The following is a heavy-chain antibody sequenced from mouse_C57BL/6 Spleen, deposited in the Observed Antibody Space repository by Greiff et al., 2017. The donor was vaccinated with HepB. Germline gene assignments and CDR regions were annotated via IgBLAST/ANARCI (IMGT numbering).Heavy chain of an antibody. V-gene: IGHV1-61*01. CDR3: ASGSCGGFDY. J-gene: IGHJ3*01. CDR2: IYPSDSET. CDR1: GYTFTSYW. Sequence: QVQLQQPGAELVRPGSSVKLSCKASGYTFTSYWMDWVKQRPGQGLEWIGNIYPSDSETHYNQKFKDKATLTVDKSSSTAYMQLSSLTSEDSAVYYCASGSCGGFDYWGQGTLVTVSA.